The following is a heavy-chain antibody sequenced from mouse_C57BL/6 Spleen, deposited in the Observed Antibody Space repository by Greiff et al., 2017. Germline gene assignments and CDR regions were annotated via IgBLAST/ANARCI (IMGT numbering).Heavy chain of an antibody. J-gene: IGHJ1*03. D-gene: IGHD2-2*01. CDR3: SRWGGYHWYFDV. CDR1: GYSFTGYY. CDR2: INPSTGGT. V-gene: IGHV1-42*01. Sequence: VQLQQSGPELVKPGASVKISCKASGYSFTGYYMNWVKQSPEKSLEWIGEINPSTGGTTYNQKFKAKATLPVDKSSSTAYMQLKSLTSEDSAVYFCSRWGGYHWYFDVWGTGTTVTVSS.